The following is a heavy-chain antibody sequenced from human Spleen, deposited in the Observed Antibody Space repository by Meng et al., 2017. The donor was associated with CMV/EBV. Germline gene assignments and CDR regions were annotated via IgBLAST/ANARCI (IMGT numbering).Heavy chain of an antibody. J-gene: IGHJ5*02. V-gene: IGHV5-51*01. CDR3: ARFGTPSGSYGGGFDP. D-gene: IGHD1-26*01. CDR2: IYPGDSDT. CDR1: GYSFTSYW. Sequence: GGSLRLSCKGSGYSFTSYWIGWVRQMPGKGLEWMGIIYPGDSDTRYSPSFQGQVTISADKSISTAYLQWSSLKASDTAMYYCARFGTPSGSYGGGFDPWGQGTLVTVSS.